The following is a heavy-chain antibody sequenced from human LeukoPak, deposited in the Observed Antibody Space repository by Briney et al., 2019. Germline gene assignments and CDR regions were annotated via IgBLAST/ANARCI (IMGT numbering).Heavy chain of an antibody. V-gene: IGHV3-23*01. CDR2: ISGSGGST. CDR1: GFTFSGYG. D-gene: IGHD1-26*01. CDR3: ARDSGSYSRWFDP. J-gene: IGHJ5*02. Sequence: GGSLRLSCAASGFTFSGYGMSWVRQAPGKGLEWVSAISGSGGSTYYADSVKGRFTISRDNSKNTLYLQMNSLRAEDTAVYYCARDSGSYSRWFDPWGQGTLVTVSS.